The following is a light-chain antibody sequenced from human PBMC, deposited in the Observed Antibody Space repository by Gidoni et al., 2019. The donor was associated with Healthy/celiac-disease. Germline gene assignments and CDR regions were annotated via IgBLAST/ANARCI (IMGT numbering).Light chain of an antibody. J-gene: IGKJ4*01. CDR3: QQYNNCPPSLT. V-gene: IGKV3-15*01. CDR1: QSVSSN. Sequence: IVLTQSPATLSVSPGERATLSCRASQSVSSNLAWYQQKPGPAPRLLIYVASTRATGIPARFSGSGSGTEFTLTISSLQSEDFAVYYCQQYNNCPPSLTFGGXTKVEIK. CDR2: VAS.